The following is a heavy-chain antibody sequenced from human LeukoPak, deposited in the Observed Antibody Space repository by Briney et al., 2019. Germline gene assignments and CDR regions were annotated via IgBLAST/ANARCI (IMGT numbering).Heavy chain of an antibody. J-gene: IGHJ1*01. CDR3: ARGAPQDPTGFQH. CDR2: INHSGST. CDR1: GGSFSGYY. V-gene: IGHV4-34*01. D-gene: IGHD4-17*01. Sequence: SETLSLTCAVYGGSFSGYYWSWIRQPPGKGLEWIGEINHSGSTNYNPSLKSRVTISVDTSKNQFSLKLSSVTAADTAVYYCARGAPQDPTGFQHWGQGTLVTVSS.